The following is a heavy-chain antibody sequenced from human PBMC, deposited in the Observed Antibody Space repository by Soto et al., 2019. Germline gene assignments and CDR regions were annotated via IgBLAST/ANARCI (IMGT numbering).Heavy chain of an antibody. CDR2: IYYDGST. V-gene: IGHV4-59*01. CDR1: GGSIRNYY. Sequence: PSETLSLTCTVSGGSIRNYYWSWVRQPPGKGLQWIGYIYYDGSTNYDPSLKSRVTISVDASKKELSLRLKSLTAADTALYYCARVGGYCSGAGCYSFDYWGQGTQVTVSS. CDR3: ARVGGYCSGAGCYSFDY. J-gene: IGHJ4*02. D-gene: IGHD2-15*01.